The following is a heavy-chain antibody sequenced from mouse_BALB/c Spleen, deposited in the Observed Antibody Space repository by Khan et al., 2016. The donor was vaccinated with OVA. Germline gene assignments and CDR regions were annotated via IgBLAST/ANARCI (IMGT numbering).Heavy chain of an antibody. J-gene: IGHJ3*01. CDR2: IDPFSGGT. Sequence: VQLQQSGPELMKPGASVKISCKASGYSFTSYYIHWVIQSHGKSLEWIGYIDPFSGGTTYNQKFKGKATLTVDKSSSTAYKHRSHLASDDSAVYFCTGHGYVSWLAYWGQGTLVTVS. V-gene: IGHV1S135*01. CDR1: GYSFTSYY. D-gene: IGHD2-2*01. CDR3: TGHGYVSWLAY.